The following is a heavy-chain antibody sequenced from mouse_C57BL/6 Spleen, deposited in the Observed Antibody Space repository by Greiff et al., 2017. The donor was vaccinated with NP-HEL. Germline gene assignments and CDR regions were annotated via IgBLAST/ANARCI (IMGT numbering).Heavy chain of an antibody. V-gene: IGHV1-22*01. CDR2: INPNNGGT. D-gene: IGHD2-3*01. CDR1: GYTFTDYN. J-gene: IGHJ4*01. Sequence: VQLKESGPELVKPGASVKMSCKASGYTFTDYNMHWVKQSHGKSLEWIGYINPNNGGTSYNQKFKGKATLTVNKSSSTAYMELRSLTSEDSAVYYCVYDGYPYYYAMDYWGQGTSVTVSS. CDR3: VYDGYPYYYAMDY.